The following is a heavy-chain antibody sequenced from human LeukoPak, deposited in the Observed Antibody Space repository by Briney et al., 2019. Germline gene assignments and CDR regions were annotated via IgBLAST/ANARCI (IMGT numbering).Heavy chain of an antibody. D-gene: IGHD6-13*01. Sequence: GGSLRLSCAASRFTVSSNYMSWVRQAPGKGLEWVSVIYSGGSTYYADSVKGRFTISRDNSKNTLYLQMNSLRAEDTAVYYCARDKWSSWFYYYGMDVWGQGTTVTVSS. CDR3: ARDKWSSWFYYYGMDV. CDR2: IYSGGST. J-gene: IGHJ6*02. V-gene: IGHV3-66*01. CDR1: RFTVSSNY.